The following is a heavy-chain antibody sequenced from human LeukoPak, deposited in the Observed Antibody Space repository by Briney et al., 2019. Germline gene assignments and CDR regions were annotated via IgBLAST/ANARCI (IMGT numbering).Heavy chain of an antibody. J-gene: IGHJ6*02. V-gene: IGHV1-69*17. CDR2: IIPIFGIA. Sequence: SVKVSCKASGGTFSSYAISGVRQAPGQGLEWMGRIIPIFGIANYAQKFQGRVTITADKSTSTAYMELSSLRSEDTAVYYCARGEMAAIRDYYYYGMDVWGQGTTVTVSS. CDR3: ARGEMAAIRDYYYYGMDV. CDR1: GGTFSSYA. D-gene: IGHD5-24*01.